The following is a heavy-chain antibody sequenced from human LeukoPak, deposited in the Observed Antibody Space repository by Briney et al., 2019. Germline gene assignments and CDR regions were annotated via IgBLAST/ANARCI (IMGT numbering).Heavy chain of an antibody. CDR2: ISGSGGST. D-gene: IGHD2-21*02. CDR1: GFTFSSYA. Sequence: GGSLRLSCAASGFTFSSYAMSWVRQVPGKGLEWVSAISGSGGSTYYADSVKGRFTISRDNSKNTLYLQMNSLRAEDAAVYYCARSVVVTAFRVFDYWGQGTLVTVSS. CDR3: ARSVVVTAFRVFDY. J-gene: IGHJ4*02. V-gene: IGHV3-23*01.